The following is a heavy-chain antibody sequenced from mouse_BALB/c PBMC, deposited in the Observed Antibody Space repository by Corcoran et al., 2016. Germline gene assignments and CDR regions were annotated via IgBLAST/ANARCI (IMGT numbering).Heavy chain of an antibody. CDR2: INTYTGEP. Sequence: QIQLVQSGPELKKPGETVKISCKASGYTFTNYGMNWVKQAPGKGLKRMGWINTYTGEPTYADDFKGRFAFSLETSASTAYLQINNLKNEDMATYFCARSYVSAMDYWGQGTSVTVSS. V-gene: IGHV9-1*02. CDR3: ARSYVSAMDY. CDR1: GYTFTNYG. D-gene: IGHD1-1*01. J-gene: IGHJ4*01.